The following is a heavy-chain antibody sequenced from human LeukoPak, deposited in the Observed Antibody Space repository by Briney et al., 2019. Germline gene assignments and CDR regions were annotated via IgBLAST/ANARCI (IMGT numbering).Heavy chain of an antibody. CDR2: IYHSGST. V-gene: IGHV4-38-2*02. CDR1: GGSISGYY. D-gene: IGHD4-23*01. Sequence: KTSETLSLTCTVSGGSISGYYWSWIRQPPGKGLEWIGSIYHSGSTYYNPSLKSRVTISVDTSKNQFSLKLSSVTAADTAVYYCARSTVVTLHHFDYWGQGTLVTVSS. J-gene: IGHJ4*02. CDR3: ARSTVVTLHHFDY.